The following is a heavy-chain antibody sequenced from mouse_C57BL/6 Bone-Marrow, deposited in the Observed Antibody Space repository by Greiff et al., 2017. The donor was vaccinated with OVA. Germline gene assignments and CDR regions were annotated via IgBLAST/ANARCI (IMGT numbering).Heavy chain of an antibody. CDR3: ARHGPYYYAMDY. Sequence: EVQLVESGGDLVKPGGSLKLSCAASGFTFSSYGMSWVRQTPDKRLAWVATISSGGSYTYYPASVKGRFTISRDNAKNTLYLQMSSLKSEDTAMYYCARHGPYYYAMDYWGQGTSVTVSS. CDR1: GFTFSSYG. CDR2: ISSGGSYT. J-gene: IGHJ4*01. V-gene: IGHV5-6*01.